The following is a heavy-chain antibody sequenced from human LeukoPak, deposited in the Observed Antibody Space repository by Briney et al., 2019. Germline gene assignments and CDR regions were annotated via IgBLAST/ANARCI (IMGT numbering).Heavy chain of an antibody. Sequence: GASVKVSCKASGYTFTGYYMHWMRQAPGQGLEWMGRIDPNSGGTNYAQKFQGRVTMTRDTSISTAYMELSRLRSDDTAVYYCARDLKFGGVIVPPGYWGQGTLVTVSS. J-gene: IGHJ4*02. CDR1: GYTFTGYY. D-gene: IGHD3-16*02. CDR3: ARDLKFGGVIVPPGY. CDR2: IDPNSGGT. V-gene: IGHV1-2*06.